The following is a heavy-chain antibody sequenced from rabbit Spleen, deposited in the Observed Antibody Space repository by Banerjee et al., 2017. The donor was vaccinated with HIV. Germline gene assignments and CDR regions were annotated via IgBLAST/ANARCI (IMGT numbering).Heavy chain of an antibody. D-gene: IGHD8-1*01. CDR3: ARDTGSSFSSYGMDL. Sequence: QSLEESGGDLVKPGASLTLTCTASGFSFSSSYYMCWVRQAPGKGLEWIGCINTATGKSVYASWAKGRFTISSTSSTTVTLQMTSLTAADTATYFCARDTGSSFSSYGMDLWGPGTLVTVS. J-gene: IGHJ6*01. V-gene: IGHV1S40*01. CDR2: INTATGKS. CDR1: GFSFSSSYY.